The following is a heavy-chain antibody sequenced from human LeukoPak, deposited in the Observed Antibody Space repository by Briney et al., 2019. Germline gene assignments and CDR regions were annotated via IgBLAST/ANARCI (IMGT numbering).Heavy chain of an antibody. V-gene: IGHV1-18*01. D-gene: IGHD2/OR15-2a*01. CDR1: GYTFTNYG. Sequence: RASVKVSCKASGYTFTNYGISWVRQAPGQGLEWMGWISAYNGNTHYAQNLQGRVTMTTDTSTSTAYMELKSLRSDDTAVYYCARGRGRGLLPGHTIDYWGQGTLVTVSS. CDR2: ISAYNGNT. CDR3: ARGRGRGLLPGHTIDY. J-gene: IGHJ4*02.